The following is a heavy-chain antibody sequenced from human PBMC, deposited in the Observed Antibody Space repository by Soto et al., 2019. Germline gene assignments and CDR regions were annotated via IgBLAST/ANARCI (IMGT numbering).Heavy chain of an antibody. Sequence: QVQLVQSGAEEKKPGASVKVSCKASGYTFTGYAMHWVRQAPGQRLERMGWINAGNGNTKYSQKFQGRVTITRDTSASTAYMELSILRSEDTAVYYCARAVAVPADFDYWGQGTLVTVSS. J-gene: IGHJ4*02. CDR3: ARAVAVPADFDY. CDR1: GYTFTGYA. D-gene: IGHD6-19*01. CDR2: INAGNGNT. V-gene: IGHV1-3*05.